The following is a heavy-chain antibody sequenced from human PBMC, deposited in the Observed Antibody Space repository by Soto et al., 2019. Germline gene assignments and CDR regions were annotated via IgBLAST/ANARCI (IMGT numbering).Heavy chain of an antibody. CDR1: GGSISSGDYY. V-gene: IGHV4-30-4*01. Sequence: QVQLQESGPGLVKPSQTLSLTCTVSGGSISSGDYYWSWIRQPPGKGLAWIGYIYYSGDTYYNPSLKSRLTISIDRSTNQLSLQLTSVTAADTAVYYCARALDDSSGYYGGLGYWGQGTLVTVSS. CDR3: ARALDDSSGYYGGLGY. D-gene: IGHD3-22*01. CDR2: IYYSGDT. J-gene: IGHJ4*02.